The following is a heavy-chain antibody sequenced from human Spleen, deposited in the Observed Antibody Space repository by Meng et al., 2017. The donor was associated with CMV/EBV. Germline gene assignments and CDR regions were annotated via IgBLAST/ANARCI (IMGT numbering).Heavy chain of an antibody. CDR1: GFNFDVYA. CDR3: AKEAIGGFDP. Sequence: SLKISCAASGFNFDVYAMHWIRQAPGKGLEWVSGISWNGDGIGYGSSVKGRFTISRDNAKNSVYLQMNSLRTEDTALYYCAKEAIGGFDPWGLGALVTVSS. V-gene: IGHV3-9*01. CDR2: ISWNGDGI. J-gene: IGHJ5*02. D-gene: IGHD5-24*01.